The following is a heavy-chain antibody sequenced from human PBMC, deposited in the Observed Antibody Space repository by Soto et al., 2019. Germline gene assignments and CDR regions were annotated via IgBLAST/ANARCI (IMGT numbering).Heavy chain of an antibody. CDR3: ARDTGCIAARLYYYYGMDV. D-gene: IGHD6-6*01. CDR1: GGTFSSYA. V-gene: IGHV1-69*01. J-gene: IGHJ6*02. Sequence: QVQLVQSGAEVKKPGSSVKVSCKASGGTFSSYAISWVRQAPGQGLEWMGGIIPIFGTANYAQKFQGRVTITADESTSTAYMELSSLRSEDTAVYYCARDTGCIAARLYYYYGMDVCGQGTTVTVSS. CDR2: IIPIFGTA.